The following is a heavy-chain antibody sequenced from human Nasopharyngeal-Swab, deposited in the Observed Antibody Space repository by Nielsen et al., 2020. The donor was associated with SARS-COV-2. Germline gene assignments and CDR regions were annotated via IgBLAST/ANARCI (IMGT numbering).Heavy chain of an antibody. CDR3: AGDSSGSTYYYYGMDV. CDR2: ISYDGSNK. D-gene: IGHD3-22*01. J-gene: IGHJ6*02. CDR1: GFTFSSYA. Sequence: GGSLRLSCAASGFTFSSYAMHWVRQAPGKGLEWVAVISYDGSNKYYADSAKGRFTISRDNSKNTLYLQMNSLRAEDTAVYYCAGDSSGSTYYYYGMDVWGQGTTVTVSS. V-gene: IGHV3-30*04.